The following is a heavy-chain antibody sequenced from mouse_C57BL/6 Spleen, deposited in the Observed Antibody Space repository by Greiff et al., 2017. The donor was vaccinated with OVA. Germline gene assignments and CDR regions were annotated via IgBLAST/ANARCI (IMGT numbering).Heavy chain of an antibody. D-gene: IGHD2-4*01. CDR3: ARDMHYYDYAGGFAY. CDR2: INPNNGGT. V-gene: IGHV1-22*01. J-gene: IGHJ3*01. Sequence: VQLQQSGPELVKPGASVKMSCKASGYTFTDYNMHWVKQSHGKSLEWIGNINPNNGGTSYNQKFKGKATLTVNKSSSTAYMELSSLTSEDSAVYYCARDMHYYDYAGGFAYWGQGALVTVSA. CDR1: GYTFTDYN.